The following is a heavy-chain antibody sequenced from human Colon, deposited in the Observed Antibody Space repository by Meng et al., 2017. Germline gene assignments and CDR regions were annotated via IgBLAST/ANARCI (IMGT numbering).Heavy chain of an antibody. V-gene: IGHV4-61*01. Sequence: QGQLKESGPGLVRPSETPSLTCTVSGAYVSDTTYAWSWIRQPPGKGLEWIGYGSTNHNPSLKSRVTISVDTSKNQFSLTLNSVTAADTAVYYCARDNWGSLDYWGQGTLVTVSS. CDR3: ARDNWGSLDY. CDR2: GST. CDR1: GAYVSDTTYA. D-gene: IGHD7-27*01. J-gene: IGHJ4*02.